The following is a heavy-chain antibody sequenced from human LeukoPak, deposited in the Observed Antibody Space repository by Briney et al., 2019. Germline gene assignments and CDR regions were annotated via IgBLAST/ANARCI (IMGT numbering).Heavy chain of an antibody. V-gene: IGHV1-69*06. CDR3: ARSDRPTSYFNWFDP. CDR1: GGTFSSYA. D-gene: IGHD1-26*01. CDR2: IIPIFGTA. Sequence: SVKVSCKASGGTFSSYAISWVRQAPGQGLEWMGGIIPIFGTANYAQKFQGRVTITADKSTSTAYMELSSLRSEDTAVYYCARSDRPTSYFNWFDPWGQGTLVTVSS. J-gene: IGHJ5*02.